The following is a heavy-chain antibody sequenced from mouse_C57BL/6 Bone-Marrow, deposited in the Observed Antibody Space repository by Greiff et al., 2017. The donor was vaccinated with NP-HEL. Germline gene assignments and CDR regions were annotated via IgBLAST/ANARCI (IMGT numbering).Heavy chain of an antibody. CDR3: ARIRRGGLLRPLYYYAMDY. CDR2: IWWDDDK. D-gene: IGHD1-2*01. CDR1: GFSLSTFGMG. Sequence: QVTLKESGPGILQPSQTLSLTCSFSGFSLSTFGMGVGWIRQPSGKGLEWLAHIWWDDDKYYNPALKSRLTISKDTSKNQVFLKIANVDTADTATYYCARIRRGGLLRPLYYYAMDYWGQGTSVTVSS. J-gene: IGHJ4*01. V-gene: IGHV8-8*01.